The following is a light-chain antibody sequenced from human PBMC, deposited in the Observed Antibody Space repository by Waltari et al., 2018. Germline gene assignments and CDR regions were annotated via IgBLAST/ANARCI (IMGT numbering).Light chain of an antibody. CDR2: DIN. J-gene: IGLJ3*02. V-gene: IGLV2-11*01. CDR1: SSDVGANHF. Sequence: QSALTQPRSVSGSPGQSVTISCTGTSSDVGANHFLSWYQHHPDKAPKLIIYDINKRPSGVPDRFSGSKSGNTASLTISGLQAEDEADYYCCSCVGRNIYWVFGGGTKLTVL. CDR3: CSCVGRNIYWV.